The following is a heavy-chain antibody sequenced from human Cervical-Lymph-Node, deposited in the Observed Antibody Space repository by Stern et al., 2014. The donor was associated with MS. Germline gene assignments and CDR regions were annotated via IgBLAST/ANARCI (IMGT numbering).Heavy chain of an antibody. CDR1: GFSFSRYA. J-gene: IGHJ4*02. Sequence: VQLVQSGGGGVQTGRSLRLPCAASGFSFSRYAMHWVRQAPGKALEWGALIWYDGSKPYYADSVTGRFTISRDNFKNTLYLQMNSLRAEDTAVYYCASAYSSSHYYFDYWGQGTLVTVSS. V-gene: IGHV3-33*01. D-gene: IGHD6-13*01. CDR2: IWYDGSKP. CDR3: ASAYSSSHYYFDY.